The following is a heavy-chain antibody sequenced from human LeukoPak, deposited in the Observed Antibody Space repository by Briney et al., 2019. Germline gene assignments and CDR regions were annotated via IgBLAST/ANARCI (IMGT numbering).Heavy chain of an antibody. CDR1: GGSIRSYY. D-gene: IGHD6-13*01. Sequence: SETLSLTCTVSGGSIRSYYWSWVRQPAGKGLEWIGRIYFSGSTNYSPSLESRVTLSIDTSNSQFLLNLHSVTAADTAVYYCARSSSSSSYTAFDIWGQGTMVTVSA. V-gene: IGHV4-4*07. CDR2: IYFSGST. CDR3: ARSSSSSSYTAFDI. J-gene: IGHJ3*02.